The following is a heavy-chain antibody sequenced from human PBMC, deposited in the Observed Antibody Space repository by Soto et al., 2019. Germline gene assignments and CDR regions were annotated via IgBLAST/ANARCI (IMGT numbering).Heavy chain of an antibody. Sequence: GASVKVSCKTSGYIFSDYGITWVRQAPGQGLEWMGWITAYNGKTNYAQKVQDRATMTKMDPVDTATYYCAHSRCGGDCLQSYPSHYYYGMDVWGQGTTVTVSS. V-gene: IGHV1-18*01. CDR1: GYIFSDYG. D-gene: IGHD2-21*02. CDR2: ITAYNGKT. CDR3: PSHYYYGMDV. J-gene: IGHJ6*02.